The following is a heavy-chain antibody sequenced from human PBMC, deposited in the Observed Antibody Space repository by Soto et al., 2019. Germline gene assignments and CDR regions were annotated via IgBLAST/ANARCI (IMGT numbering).Heavy chain of an antibody. J-gene: IGHJ6*02. CDR2: IDPSDSYT. CDR3: ARDPGVTGTTDYGMDV. D-gene: IGHD1-7*01. Sequence: GESLKISCKGSGYSFTSYWISWVRQMPGKGLEWMGRIDPSDSYTNYSPSFQGYVTISADKSISTAYLQWSSLKASDTAMYYCARDPGVTGTTDYGMDVWGQGTTVTVSS. CDR1: GYSFTSYW. V-gene: IGHV5-10-1*01.